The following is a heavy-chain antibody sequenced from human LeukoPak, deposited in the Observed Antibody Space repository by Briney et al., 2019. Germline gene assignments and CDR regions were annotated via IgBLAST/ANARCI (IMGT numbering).Heavy chain of an antibody. J-gene: IGHJ3*02. CDR1: GYTFTGYY. D-gene: IGHD2-15*01. Sequence: ASVKVSCKASGYTFTGYYMHWVRQAPGQGLEWMGRINPNSGGTNYAQKFQGRVTLTSDTSISTAYMELSRMRSDDTAVYYCASDPVYCSGGSCYFFGAFDIWGQGTMVTVSS. CDR2: INPNSGGT. V-gene: IGHV1-2*06. CDR3: ASDPVYCSGGSCYFFGAFDI.